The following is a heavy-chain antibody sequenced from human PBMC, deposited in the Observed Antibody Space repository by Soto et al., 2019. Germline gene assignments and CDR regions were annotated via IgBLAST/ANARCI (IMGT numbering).Heavy chain of an antibody. CDR3: ARAPSGNYYFDS. CDR1: GFTVNNNY. D-gene: IGHD1-26*01. J-gene: IGHJ4*02. V-gene: IGHV3-53*01. CDR2: IYSGGNT. Sequence: PGGSLRLSCAASGFTVNNNYMAWVRQAPGKGLEWVSVIYSGGNTYFAGSVRGRFTISRDNSKNTLYLQMNSLRAEDTAVYYCARAPSGNYYFDSWGQGTLVTVSS.